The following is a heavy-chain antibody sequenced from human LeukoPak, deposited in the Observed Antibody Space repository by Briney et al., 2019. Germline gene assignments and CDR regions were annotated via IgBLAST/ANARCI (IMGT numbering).Heavy chain of an antibody. CDR1: GGSISSGGYY. CDR3: ATTYYDLWSGYYTARFDY. CDR2: IYYSGST. Sequence: SQTLSLTCNVSGGSISSGGYYWSWIRQHPGKGLEWIGYIYYSGSTYYNPSLKSRVTISVDTSKNQFSLKLSSVTAAATAVYSGATTYYDLWSGYYTARFDYWGQGTLVTVSS. D-gene: IGHD3-3*01. V-gene: IGHV4-31*03. J-gene: IGHJ4*02.